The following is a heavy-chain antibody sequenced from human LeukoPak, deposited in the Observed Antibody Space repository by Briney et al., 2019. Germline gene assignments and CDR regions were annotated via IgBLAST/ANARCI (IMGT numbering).Heavy chain of an antibody. J-gene: IGHJ4*02. V-gene: IGHV3-30-3*01. CDR2: ISYDGSNK. CDR3: ARDWSGYYDY. Sequence: GGSLRLSCAASGFTFSSYAMHWVRQAPGKGLEWVAVISYDGSNKYYADSVKGRFTISRDNSKSTLYLQMNSLRAEDTAVYYCARDWSGYYDYWGQGTLVTVSS. CDR1: GFTFSSYA. D-gene: IGHD3-3*01.